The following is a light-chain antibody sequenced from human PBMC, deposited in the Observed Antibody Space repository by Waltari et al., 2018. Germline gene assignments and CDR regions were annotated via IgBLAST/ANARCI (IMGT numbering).Light chain of an antibody. CDR3: SSYASSSTLWV. CDR1: SSDVGGYKY. J-gene: IGLJ3*02. V-gene: IGLV2-14*01. Sequence: QSALTQPASVSGSPGQSITISCTGTSSDVGGYKYVSWYQQHPGKAPKLMIYEVSNRPSGISSRCAGFKSGNIASLTISGLRAEDEADYYCSSYASSSTLWVFGGGTKLTVL. CDR2: EVS.